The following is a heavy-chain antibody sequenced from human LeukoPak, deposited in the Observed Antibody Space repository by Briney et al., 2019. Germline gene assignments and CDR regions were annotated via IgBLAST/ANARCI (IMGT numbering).Heavy chain of an antibody. J-gene: IGHJ4*02. CDR2: INHSGST. Sequence: SETLSLTCAVYGGSFSGYYWSWIRQPPGKGLEWIGEINHSGSTHYNPSLKSRVTISVDTSKNQFSLKLSSVTAADTAVYYCARVRGYFDYWGQGTLVTVSS. CDR3: ARVRGYFDY. CDR1: GGSFSGYY. D-gene: IGHD3-10*01. V-gene: IGHV4-34*01.